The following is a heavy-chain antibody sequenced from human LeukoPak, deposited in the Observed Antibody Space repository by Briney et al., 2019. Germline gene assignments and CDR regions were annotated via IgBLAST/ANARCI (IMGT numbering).Heavy chain of an antibody. CDR3: AKNVGIAAAGTLSYFDY. D-gene: IGHD6-13*01. V-gene: IGHV3-23*01. Sequence: GGSLRLSCAASGFTFSDYYMSWIRQAPGKGLEWVSAISGSGGSTYYADSVKGRFTISRDNSKDTLYLQMNSLRAEDTAVYYCAKNVGIAAAGTLSYFDYWGQGTLVTVSS. CDR2: ISGSGGST. CDR1: GFTFSDYY. J-gene: IGHJ4*02.